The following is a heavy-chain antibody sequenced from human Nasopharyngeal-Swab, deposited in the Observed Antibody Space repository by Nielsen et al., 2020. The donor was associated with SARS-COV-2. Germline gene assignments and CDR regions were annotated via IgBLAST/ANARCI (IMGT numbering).Heavy chain of an antibody. CDR3: AREVFEVPAATYYYYYYYMDV. J-gene: IGHJ6*03. Sequence: WVRQAPGQGLEWMGWISAYNGNTNYAQKLQGRVTMTTDTSTSTAYMELRNLRSDDTAVYYCAREVFEVPAATYYYYYYYMDVWGKGTTVTVSS. D-gene: IGHD2-2*01. CDR2: ISAYNGNT. V-gene: IGHV1-18*01.